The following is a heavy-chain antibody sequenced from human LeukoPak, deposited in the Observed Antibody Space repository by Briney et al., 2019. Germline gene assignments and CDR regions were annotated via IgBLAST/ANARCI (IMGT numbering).Heavy chain of an antibody. J-gene: IGHJ4*02. D-gene: IGHD4-23*01. CDR1: GYTFTSYG. CDR3: ARGGTTRWYDY. CDR2: ISAYNGNT. V-gene: IGHV1-18*01. Sequence: GASVKVSCKASGYTFTSYGISWVRQAPGQGLEWMGWISAYNGNTNYAQKLQGRVTMTRDTSISTAYMELSRLRSDDTAVYYCARGGTTRWYDYWGQGTLVTVSS.